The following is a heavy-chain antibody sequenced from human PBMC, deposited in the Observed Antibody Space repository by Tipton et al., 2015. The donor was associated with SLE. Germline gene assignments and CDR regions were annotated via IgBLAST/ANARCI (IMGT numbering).Heavy chain of an antibody. D-gene: IGHD2-15*01. CDR1: GFTFSDYA. CDR2: ISSAGEST. CDR3: ARERYGSGWYGPVTPPPDLGFDP. Sequence: GSLRLSCAASGFTFSDYAMFWVRQAPGKGLEYVSAISSAGESTDYADSVKGRLSISRDNTKNTLYLQMGSLRAEDMAVYYCARERYGSGWYGPVTPPPDLGFDPWGQGTLISVSS. J-gene: IGHJ5*02. V-gene: IGHV3-64*02.